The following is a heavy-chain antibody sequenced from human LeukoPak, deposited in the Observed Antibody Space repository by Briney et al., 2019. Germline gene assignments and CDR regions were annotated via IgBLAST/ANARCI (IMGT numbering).Heavy chain of an antibody. J-gene: IGHJ4*02. CDR3: ARGGNYAGYQFDY. CDR2: ISSGSSYT. Sequence: GGSLRLSCAASGFTFSDYYMSWIRQTPGKGLEWVSYISSGSSYTNYADSVKGRFTISRDNAKNSLYLQMNSLRAEDTAVYCCARGGNYAGYQFDYWGQGTLVTVSS. V-gene: IGHV3-11*06. D-gene: IGHD3-22*01. CDR1: GFTFSDYY.